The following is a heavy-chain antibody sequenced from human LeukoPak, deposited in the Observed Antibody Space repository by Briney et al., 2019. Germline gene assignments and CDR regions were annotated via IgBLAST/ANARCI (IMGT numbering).Heavy chain of an antibody. J-gene: IGHJ4*02. Sequence: GASVKVSCKTYGYTFTSYVIHWVRQATGQRLEWIGWINAGNGNTEYSQKFQGRVTIARDTSASTAYMELSSLRSEDTAVYYCARDHFYGSGTYNYFDYWGQGTLVTVSS. V-gene: IGHV1-3*01. CDR2: INAGNGNT. D-gene: IGHD3-10*01. CDR1: GYTFTSYV. CDR3: ARDHFYGSGTYNYFDY.